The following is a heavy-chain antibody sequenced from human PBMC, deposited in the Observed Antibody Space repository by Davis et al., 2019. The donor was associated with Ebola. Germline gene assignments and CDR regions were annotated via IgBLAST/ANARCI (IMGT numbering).Heavy chain of an antibody. CDR3: ARMRDGYDFWSGYYQYYYYGMDV. CDR2: IKQDGSEK. Sequence: GGSLRLSCAASGFTFSSYWMSWVRQAPGKGLEWVAKIKQDGSEKYYVDSVKGRFTISRDNAKNSLYLQMNSLRAEDTAVYYCARMRDGYDFWSGYYQYYYYGMDVWGQGTTVTVSS. V-gene: IGHV3-7*01. J-gene: IGHJ6*02. D-gene: IGHD3-3*01. CDR1: GFTFSSYW.